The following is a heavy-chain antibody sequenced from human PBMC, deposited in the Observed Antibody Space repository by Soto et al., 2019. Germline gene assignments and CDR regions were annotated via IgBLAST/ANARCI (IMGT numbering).Heavy chain of an antibody. CDR3: ARTESGYSYGFADV. CDR2: IDPSGSQT. CDR1: GYSFTSYW. V-gene: IGHV5-10-1*01. Sequence: GESLKISCKGSGYSFTSYWITWVRQMPGKDLEWMGRIDPSGSQTNYNPSFQGHVSTSADKSISTAYLQWSSLKASDTAMYYCARTESGYSYGFADVWGQGTTVTVSS. D-gene: IGHD5-18*01. J-gene: IGHJ6*02.